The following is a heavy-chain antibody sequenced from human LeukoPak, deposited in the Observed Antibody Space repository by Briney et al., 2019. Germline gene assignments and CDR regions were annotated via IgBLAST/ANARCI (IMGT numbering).Heavy chain of an antibody. CDR1: GFTFSSYN. V-gene: IGHV3-48*04. Sequence: GGSLRLSCAASGFTFSSYNMNWVRQAPGKGLEWVSCISSGSSTKYYADSVKGRFTISRDNAKNSLYLQMNSLRAEDTAVYYCASLHAFDIWGQGTMVTVSS. CDR2: ISSGSSTK. J-gene: IGHJ3*02. CDR3: ASLHAFDI.